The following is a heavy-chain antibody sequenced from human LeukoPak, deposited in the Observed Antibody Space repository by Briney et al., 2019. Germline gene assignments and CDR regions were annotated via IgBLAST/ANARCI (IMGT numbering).Heavy chain of an antibody. V-gene: IGHV3-74*01. CDR1: GFTFSSYW. Sequence: GGSLRLSCAASGFTFSSYWMHWVRQAPGKGLVWVSRINSDGSSTSYADSVKGRFTISRDNSKNTLYLQMNSLRADDTAVYYCARIGSGSYYPDYWGQGTLVTVSS. CDR3: ARIGSGSYYPDY. CDR2: INSDGSST. D-gene: IGHD3-10*01. J-gene: IGHJ4*02.